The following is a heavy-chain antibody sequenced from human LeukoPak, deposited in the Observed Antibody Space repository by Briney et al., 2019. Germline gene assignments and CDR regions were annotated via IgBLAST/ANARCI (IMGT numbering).Heavy chain of an antibody. D-gene: IGHD6-6*01. CDR1: GGTFSSYA. CDR2: IIPIFGAA. J-gene: IGHJ5*02. V-gene: IGHV1-69*13. Sequence: SVKVSCKASGGTFSSYAISWVRQAPGQGLEWMGGIIPIFGAANYAQKFQGRVTITADESTSTAYMELSSLRSEDTAVYYCARTSLPSIAAPAFDPWGQGTLVTVSS. CDR3: ARTSLPSIAAPAFDP.